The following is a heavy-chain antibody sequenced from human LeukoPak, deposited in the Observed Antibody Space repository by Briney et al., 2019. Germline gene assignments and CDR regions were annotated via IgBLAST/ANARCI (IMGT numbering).Heavy chain of an antibody. CDR3: AKGSGSGTVHWFDP. CDR2: ISGSGGST. V-gene: IGHV3-23*01. D-gene: IGHD3-10*01. Sequence: GGPLRLSCAASGFTFSSYAMSWVRQAPGKGLEWVSAISGSGGSTYYADSVKGRFTISRDNSKNTLYLQMNSLRAEDTAVYYCAKGSGSGTVHWFDPWGQGTLVTVSS. J-gene: IGHJ5*02. CDR1: GFTFSSYA.